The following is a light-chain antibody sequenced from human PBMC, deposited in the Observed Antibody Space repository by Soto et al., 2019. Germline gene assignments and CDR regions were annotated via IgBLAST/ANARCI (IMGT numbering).Light chain of an antibody. CDR2: DVS. CDR3: SSYTSSSTYV. V-gene: IGLV2-14*01. Sequence: ALTQPASVSGSPGQSIAISCTGTSSDVGGYDYVSWYQQHPGKAPKLMIYDVSNRPSGVSNRFSGSKSDNTASLTISGLQAEDEADYYCSSYTSSSTYVFGTGTKLTVL. J-gene: IGLJ1*01. CDR1: SSDVGGYDY.